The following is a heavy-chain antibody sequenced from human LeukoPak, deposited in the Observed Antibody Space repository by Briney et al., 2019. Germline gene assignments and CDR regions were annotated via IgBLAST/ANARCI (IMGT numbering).Heavy chain of an antibody. CDR3: AREGYCSSTSCYYYGMDV. J-gene: IGHJ6*02. CDR2: IGTAGDT. CDR1: GFTFSSYD. D-gene: IGHD2-2*01. Sequence: GGSLRLSCAASGFTFSSYDMHWVRQATGKGLEWVSAIGTAGDTYYPGSVKGRFTISRENAKNSLYLQMNSLRAGDTAVYYCAREGYCSSTSCYYYGMDVWGQGTTVTVSS. V-gene: IGHV3-13*04.